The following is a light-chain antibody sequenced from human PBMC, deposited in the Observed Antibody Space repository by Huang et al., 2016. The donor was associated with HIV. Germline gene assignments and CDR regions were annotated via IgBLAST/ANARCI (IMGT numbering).Light chain of an antibody. CDR1: QGISNI. V-gene: IGKV3-15*01. CDR3: LQYINWPRT. Sequence: EMVMTQSPDTLSVSPGESVTLSCRASQGISNILAWYQHKPGQAPRLLIHGASTRAAGIPARFSGRGSEIAFSLTINSLQSEDSAVYYCLQYINWPRTFGQGTKLEIK. J-gene: IGKJ2*01. CDR2: GAS.